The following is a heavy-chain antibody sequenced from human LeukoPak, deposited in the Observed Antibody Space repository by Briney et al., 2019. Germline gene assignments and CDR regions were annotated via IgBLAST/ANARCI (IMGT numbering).Heavy chain of an antibody. CDR3: ASFGPAGNSYFDY. D-gene: IGHD4-23*01. CDR2: IYHSGST. J-gene: IGHJ4*02. Sequence: SETLSLTCTVSGFSISSGYYWGWIRQPPGKGLEWIGSIYHSGSTYYNPSLKSRVTISVDTSKNHFSLKLNSVTAADTAVYYCASFGPAGNSYFDYWGQGTLVTVSS. V-gene: IGHV4-38-2*02. CDR1: GFSISSGYY.